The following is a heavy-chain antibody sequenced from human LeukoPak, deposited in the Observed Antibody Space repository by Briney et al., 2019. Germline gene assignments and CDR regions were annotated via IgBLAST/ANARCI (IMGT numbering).Heavy chain of an antibody. D-gene: IGHD3-16*01. Sequence: ASVKVSCKASGYTFTNYGISWVRQAPGQGLEWMGWTSVYNGNTNYVQKLQGRVTMTTDTSTSTAYMELRSLRSDDAAVYYCVRDIFYDIDYWGQGTLVTVSS. V-gene: IGHV1-18*01. CDR1: GYTFTNYG. J-gene: IGHJ4*02. CDR3: VRDIFYDIDY. CDR2: TSVYNGNT.